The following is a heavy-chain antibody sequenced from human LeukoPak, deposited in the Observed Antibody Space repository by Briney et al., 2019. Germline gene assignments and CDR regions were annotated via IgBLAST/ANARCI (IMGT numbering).Heavy chain of an antibody. CDR2: IYYSGST. V-gene: IGHV4-59*01. CDR3: ARGLPGYSDVDDAFDI. J-gene: IGHJ3*02. D-gene: IGHD6-13*01. CDR1: GGSISAYY. Sequence: PSETLSLTCTVSGGSISAYYWSWFRQPPGKGLEWIGYIYYSGSTNYNPSLKSRITMSVDTSRNQISLNLSPVSAADTAVYYCARGLPGYSDVDDAFDIWGQGTMVTVSS.